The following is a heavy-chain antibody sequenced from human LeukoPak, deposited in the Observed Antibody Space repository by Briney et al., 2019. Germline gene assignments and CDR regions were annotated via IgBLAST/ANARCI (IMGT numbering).Heavy chain of an antibody. CDR3: ARDLSNTGYDYGYFDY. CDR2: INPSGGST. J-gene: IGHJ4*02. Sequence: ASVKVSCKASGYTFTSYYMHWVRQAPGQGLEWMGIINPSGGSTSYAQKFQGRVTMTRDMSTSTVYMELSSLRSEDTAVYYCARDLSNTGYDYGYFDYWGQGTLVTVSS. V-gene: IGHV1-46*01. CDR1: GYTFTSYY. D-gene: IGHD5-12*01.